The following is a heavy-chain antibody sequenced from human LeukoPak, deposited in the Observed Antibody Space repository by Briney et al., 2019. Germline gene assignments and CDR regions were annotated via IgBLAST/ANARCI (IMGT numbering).Heavy chain of an antibody. D-gene: IGHD3-22*01. CDR3: ARARLDSSGRFDY. J-gene: IGHJ4*02. V-gene: IGHV4-59*01. CDR2: IYYGGST. Sequence: SETLSLTCTVSGGSISSYYWSWIRQSPGKGLEWIGYIYYGGSTVYNPSLKSRVTISKDTSKTQFSLRLSSVTAADTAVYYCARARLDSSGRFDYWGQGTLVTVSS. CDR1: GGSISSYY.